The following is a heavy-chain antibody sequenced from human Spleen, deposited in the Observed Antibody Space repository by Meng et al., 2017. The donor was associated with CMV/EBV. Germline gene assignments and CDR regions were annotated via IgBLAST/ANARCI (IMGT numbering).Heavy chain of an antibody. CDR3: ARGGISDILTLGMDV. CDR1: GGSFNDYY. CDR2: INHSGST. J-gene: IGHJ6*02. V-gene: IGHV4-34*01. D-gene: IGHD3-9*01. Sequence: SETLSLTCAVYGGSFNDYYWSWIRQPPGKGLEWIGEINHSGSTNYNPSLKSRVTISADTSKNQFSLKLGSVTAADTAVYYCARGGISDILTLGMDVWGQGTTVTVSS.